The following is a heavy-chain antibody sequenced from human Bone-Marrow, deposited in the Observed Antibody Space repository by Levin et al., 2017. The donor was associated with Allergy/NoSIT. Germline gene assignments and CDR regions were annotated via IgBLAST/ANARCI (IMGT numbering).Heavy chain of an antibody. CDR3: ARDQFRRATIGARWFDP. Sequence: GGSLRLSCAASGFTFSNSWMSWVRQTPGKGLEWVANIKEDGSEKYYVDSVKGRFTISRDNAKNSLYVQMNSLRAEDTAVYYCARDQFRRATIGARWFDPWGQGTLVIISS. J-gene: IGHJ5*02. V-gene: IGHV3-7*01. CDR1: GFTFSNSW. CDR2: IKEDGSEK. D-gene: IGHD5-24*01.